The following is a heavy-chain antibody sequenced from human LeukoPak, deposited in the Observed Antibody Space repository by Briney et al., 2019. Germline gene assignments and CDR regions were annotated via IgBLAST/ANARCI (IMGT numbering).Heavy chain of an antibody. V-gene: IGHV2-70*11. CDR3: ARISLYDSSGYIGGYFDY. Sequence: SGPALVKPTQTLTLTCTFSGFSLSTSGMCVSWIRQPPGKALEWLSRIDWDDDKYYSTSLKTRLTISKDTSKNQVVLTMTNMDPVDTATYYCARISLYDSSGYIGGYFDYWGQGTLVTVSS. D-gene: IGHD3-22*01. CDR2: IDWDDDK. J-gene: IGHJ4*02. CDR1: GFSLSTSGMC.